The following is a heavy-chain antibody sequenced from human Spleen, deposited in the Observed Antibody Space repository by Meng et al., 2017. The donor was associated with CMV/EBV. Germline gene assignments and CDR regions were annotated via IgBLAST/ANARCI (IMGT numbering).Heavy chain of an antibody. CDR3: AIPLRYCTSFTCYYFDY. D-gene: IGHD2-2*01. CDR1: HTFTDFY. CDR2: INPNSGGT. Sequence: HTFTDFYIHWVRQAPGQGLEWMGWINPNSGGTNYVQKFQGRVTMTRDTSINTAYMELSRLKSDDTAVYYCAIPLRYCTSFTCYYFDYWGQGTLVTVSS. V-gene: IGHV1-2*02. J-gene: IGHJ4*02.